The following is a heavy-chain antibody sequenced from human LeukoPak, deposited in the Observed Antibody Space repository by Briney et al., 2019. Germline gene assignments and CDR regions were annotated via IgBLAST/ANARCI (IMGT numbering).Heavy chain of an antibody. V-gene: IGHV3-30*18. D-gene: IGHD3-9*01. CDR3: AKDLFAYYDILTGYYTLREYYYYYGMDV. CDR2: ISYDGSNK. CDR1: GFTFSSYG. Sequence: GSLRLSCAASGFTFSSYGMHWVRQAPGKGLEWVAVISYDGSNKYYADSVKGRFTISRDNSKNTLYLQMNSLRAEDTAVYYCAKDLFAYYDILTGYYTLREYYYYYGMDVWGQGTTVTVSS. J-gene: IGHJ6*02.